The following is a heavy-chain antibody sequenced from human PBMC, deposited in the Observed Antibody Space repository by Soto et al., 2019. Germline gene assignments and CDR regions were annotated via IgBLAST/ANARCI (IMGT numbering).Heavy chain of an antibody. V-gene: IGHV1-3*01. CDR3: ARDSMAASPGDY. Sequence: QVQLVQSGAEVKKPGASLKVSCKASGYSFTSFAIHWLRQAPGQRLEWMGWINAGNGNTNYSQNFQGRVTITRDTAANTAYMERSSLRSEDTAVYYCARDSMAASPGDYWGQGTLVTVSS. CDR1: GYSFTSFA. CDR2: INAGNGNT. J-gene: IGHJ4*02. D-gene: IGHD2-15*01.